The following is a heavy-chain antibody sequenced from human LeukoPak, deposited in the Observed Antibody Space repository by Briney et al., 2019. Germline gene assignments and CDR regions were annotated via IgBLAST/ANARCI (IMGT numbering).Heavy chain of an antibody. Sequence: PGGSLRLSCVASGFAFNNYWMNWVRQAPGKGLEWVANIKQDGSAKYYVDSVKGRFTISRDNAKNSLSLQMNSLRAEDTAVYYCARDSSGWGYLGLWGRGTLVTVSS. CDR2: IKQDGSAK. J-gene: IGHJ2*01. V-gene: IGHV3-7*01. CDR3: ARDSSGWGYLGL. D-gene: IGHD6-19*01. CDR1: GFAFNNYW.